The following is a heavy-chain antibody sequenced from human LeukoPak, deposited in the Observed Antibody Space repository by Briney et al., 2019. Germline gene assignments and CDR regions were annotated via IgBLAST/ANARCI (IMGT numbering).Heavy chain of an antibody. CDR3: ARTRTVMATMLPDAFDI. CDR1: GGSISSGGYS. V-gene: IGHV4-30-2*01. D-gene: IGHD5-24*01. CDR2: IYHSGST. J-gene: IGHJ3*02. Sequence: PSQTLSLTCAVSGGSISSGGYSWSWIRQPPGKGLEWIGYIYHSGSTYYNPSLKSRVTISVDRSKNQFSLKLSSVTAADTAVYYCARTRTVMATMLPDAFDIWGQGTMVTVSS.